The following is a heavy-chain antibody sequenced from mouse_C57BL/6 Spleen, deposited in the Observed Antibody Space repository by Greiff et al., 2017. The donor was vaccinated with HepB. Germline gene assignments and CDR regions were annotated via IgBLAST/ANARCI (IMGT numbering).Heavy chain of an antibody. D-gene: IGHD1-1*01. Sequence: EVMLVESGEGLVKPGGSLKLSCAASGFTFSSYAMSWVRQTPEKRLEWVAYISSGGDYIYYADTVKGRFTISRDNARNTLYLQMSSLKSEDTAMYYCTRDYSRGYAMDYWGQGTSVTVSS. CDR3: TRDYSRGYAMDY. CDR1: GFTFSSYA. V-gene: IGHV5-9-1*02. J-gene: IGHJ4*01. CDR2: ISSGGDYI.